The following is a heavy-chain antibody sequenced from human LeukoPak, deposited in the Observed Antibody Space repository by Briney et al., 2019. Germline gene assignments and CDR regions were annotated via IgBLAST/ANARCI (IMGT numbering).Heavy chain of an antibody. V-gene: IGHV3-30*18. J-gene: IGHJ4*02. CDR2: ISYDGSNK. D-gene: IGHD2-2*01. Sequence: GRSLRLSCAASGFTFSSYGMHWVRQAPGKGLEWVAVISYDGSNKYYADSVKGRFTISRDSSKNTLYLQMNSLRAEDTAVYYCAKDARKYQLRTPFDYWGQGTLVTVSS. CDR3: AKDARKYQLRTPFDY. CDR1: GFTFSSYG.